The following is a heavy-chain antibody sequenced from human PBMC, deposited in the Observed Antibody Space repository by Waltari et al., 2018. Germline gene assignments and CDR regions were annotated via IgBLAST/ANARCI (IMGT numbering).Heavy chain of an antibody. CDR2: IYYSGST. V-gene: IGHV4-39*01. CDR1: GGSLSSSSYY. D-gene: IGHD2-15*01. CDR3: ARRTVKLVFDY. Sequence: QLQLQESGPGLVKPSETLSLTCTVSGGSLSSSSYYWGWIRQPPGKGLEWIGSIYYSGSTYYNPSLKSRVTISVDTSKNQFSLKLSSVTAADTAVYYCARRTVKLVFDYWGQGTLVTVSS. J-gene: IGHJ4*02.